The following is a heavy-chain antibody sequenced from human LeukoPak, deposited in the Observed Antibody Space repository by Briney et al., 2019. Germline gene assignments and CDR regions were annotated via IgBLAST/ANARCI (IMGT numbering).Heavy chain of an antibody. CDR1: GFTFSSYS. CDR2: ISSSSSYI. J-gene: IGHJ5*02. V-gene: IGHV3-21*01. D-gene: IGHD6-19*01. CDR3: ARDGIAVAGTSEGWFDP. Sequence: GGSLRLSCAASGFTFSSYSMNWVRQAPGKGLEWVSSISSSSSYIYYADSVKGRVTISRDNAKNSLYLQMNSLRAEDTAVYYCARDGIAVAGTSEGWFDPWGQGTLVTVSS.